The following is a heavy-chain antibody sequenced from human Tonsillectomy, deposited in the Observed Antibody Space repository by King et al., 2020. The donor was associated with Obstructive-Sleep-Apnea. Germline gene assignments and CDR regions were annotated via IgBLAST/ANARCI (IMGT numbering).Heavy chain of an antibody. CDR2: INHSGST. Sequence: VQLQQWGTGLLKPSETLSLTCAVYGGSFSDYYWSWIRQPPGKELEWIGEINHSGSTNFNPSLKSRVTISVDTSRNQFSLKLHSVTAAYTAVYYCARVLGAAGPDYYFDYWGQGTLVTVSS. CDR1: GGSFSDYY. V-gene: IGHV4-34*01. J-gene: IGHJ4*02. CDR3: ARVLGAAGPDYYFDY. D-gene: IGHD1-26*01.